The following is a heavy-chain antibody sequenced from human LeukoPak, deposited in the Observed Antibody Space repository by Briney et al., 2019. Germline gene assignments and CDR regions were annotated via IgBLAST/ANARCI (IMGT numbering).Heavy chain of an antibody. CDR1: GGSISSYY. CDR3: ARASTYYYDSSGYGLLHHFDY. J-gene: IGHJ4*02. CDR2: IYYSGST. Sequence: SETLTLTCTVPGGSISSYYWSWIRQPPGKGLEWIGYIYYSGSTNYNPSLKSRVTISVDTSKNQFSLKLSSVTAADAAVYYCARASTYYYDSSGYGLLHHFDYWGQGTLVTVSS. D-gene: IGHD3-22*01. V-gene: IGHV4-59*01.